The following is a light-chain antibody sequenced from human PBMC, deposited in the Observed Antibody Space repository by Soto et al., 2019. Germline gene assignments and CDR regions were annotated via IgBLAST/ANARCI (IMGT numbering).Light chain of an antibody. V-gene: IGKV2-30*02. Sequence: DVVLTQSPLSLPVTLGQPASISCRSSQSFVHSDGNTYLHWFQQRPGQSPRRLIYRVSTRDSGVPDRFSGGGSGTDFTLKISRVEAEDVGVYYCMEGTYWSKTFGQGTKLEIK. CDR1: QSFVHSDGNTY. CDR2: RVS. J-gene: IGKJ2*01. CDR3: MEGTYWSKT.